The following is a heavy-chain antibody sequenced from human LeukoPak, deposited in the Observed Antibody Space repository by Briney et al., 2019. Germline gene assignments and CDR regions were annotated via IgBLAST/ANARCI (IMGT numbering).Heavy chain of an antibody. Sequence: GGTLRLSCAASGFTFSSYYMNWVRQAPGKGLQWVSSISKTTNYTYYTDSVKRRFTISRDNAKNSLYLQMNSPTAEDTAVYYCTRVSYADGGYFDYWGQGTLVTVSS. CDR3: TRVSYADGGYFDY. CDR2: ISKTTNYT. V-gene: IGHV3-21*01. CDR1: GFTFSSYY. J-gene: IGHJ4*02. D-gene: IGHD3-16*01.